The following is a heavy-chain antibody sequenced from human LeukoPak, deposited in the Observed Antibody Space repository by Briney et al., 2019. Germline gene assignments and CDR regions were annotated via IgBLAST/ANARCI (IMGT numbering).Heavy chain of an antibody. Sequence: SSETLSLTCTVSGGSIGSSSYYWGWIRQPPGKGLEWIGEINHSGSTNYNPSLKSRVTISVDTSKNQFSLKLSSVTAADTAVYYSPRERPTYYDILTGYYPRSPPYYFDYWGQGTLVTVSS. D-gene: IGHD3-9*01. J-gene: IGHJ4*02. CDR1: GGSIGSSSYY. V-gene: IGHV4-39*07. CDR3: PRERPTYYDILTGYYPRSPPYYFDY. CDR2: INHSGST.